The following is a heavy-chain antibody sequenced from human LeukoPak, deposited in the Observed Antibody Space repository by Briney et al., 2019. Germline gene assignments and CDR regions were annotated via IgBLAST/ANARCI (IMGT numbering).Heavy chain of an antibody. CDR2: MNPNSGNT. CDR3: ARGPNKSDGGNSGSAWFDP. Sequence: ASVKVSCKASGYTFTTYDINWVRQATGQGLEWMGWMNPNSGNTGYAQRFQGTVAMTRNTSISTAYMELSSLRSEDTAVYYCARGPNKSDGGNSGSAWFDPWGQGTLVTVSS. J-gene: IGHJ5*02. V-gene: IGHV1-8*01. D-gene: IGHD4-23*01. CDR1: GYTFTTYD.